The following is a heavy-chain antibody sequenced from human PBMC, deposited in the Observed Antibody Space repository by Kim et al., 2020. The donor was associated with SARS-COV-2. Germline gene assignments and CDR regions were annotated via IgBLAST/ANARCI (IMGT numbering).Heavy chain of an antibody. D-gene: IGHD3-10*01. CDR3: AKNLASFYGWGTTHTPDDAFDV. J-gene: IGHJ3*01. Sequence: GGSLRLSCAASGITMKNYGMSWIRQAPGKGLEWVASISGSGRMTFYGDAVKGRFTVSRESSDNTMFLQMTRLGADDTALYYCAKNLASFYGWGTTHTPDDAFDVWGRGTMVTVSP. CDR1: GITMKNYG. V-gene: IGHV3-23*01. CDR2: ISGSGRMT.